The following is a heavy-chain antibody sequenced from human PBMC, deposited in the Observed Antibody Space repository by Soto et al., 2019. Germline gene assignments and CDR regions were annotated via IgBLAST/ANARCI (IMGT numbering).Heavy chain of an antibody. CDR1: GFTFRSYA. CDR2: ISSNGGST. Sequence: EVQLVESGGGLVQPGRSLRLSCVASGFTFRSYAMHWVRQAPGKGQEYVSSISSNGGSTYYANSVKGRFTISRDNSKNTLYLQMGSLRAEDTAAYYCAKDLGYGDYDYYFDFWGQGTLVTVSS. D-gene: IGHD4-17*01. J-gene: IGHJ4*02. V-gene: IGHV3-64*01. CDR3: AKDLGYGDYDYYFDF.